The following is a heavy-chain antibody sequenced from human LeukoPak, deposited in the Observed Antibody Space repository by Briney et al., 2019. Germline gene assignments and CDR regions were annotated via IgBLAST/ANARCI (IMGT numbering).Heavy chain of an antibody. Sequence: KPSETLSLTCTVSGGSISSYYWSWIRQPPGKGLEWIGYIYYSGSTNYTPSLKSRVTISVDTSKNQFSLKLSSVTAADTAVYYCARRPDIAAPNWYFDLWGRGTLVTVSS. D-gene: IGHD6-13*01. J-gene: IGHJ2*01. CDR2: IYYSGST. V-gene: IGHV4-59*01. CDR1: GGSISSYY. CDR3: ARRPDIAAPNWYFDL.